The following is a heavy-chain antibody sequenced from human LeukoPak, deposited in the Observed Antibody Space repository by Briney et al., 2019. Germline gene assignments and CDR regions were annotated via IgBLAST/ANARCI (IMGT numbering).Heavy chain of an antibody. D-gene: IGHD3-10*01. Sequence: GGSLRLSCAASGFTFSSYAMHWVRQAPGKGLEWVAVISYDGSNKYYADSVKGRFTISRDNSKNTLYLQMNSLRAEDTAVYYCARDLITMVSDGGYPRPGRLLDYWGQGTLVTVSS. V-gene: IGHV3-30-3*01. J-gene: IGHJ4*02. CDR2: ISYDGSNK. CDR1: GFTFSSYA. CDR3: ARDLITMVSDGGYPRPGRLLDY.